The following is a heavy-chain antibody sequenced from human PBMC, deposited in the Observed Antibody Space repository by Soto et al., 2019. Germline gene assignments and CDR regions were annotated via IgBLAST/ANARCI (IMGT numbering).Heavy chain of an antibody. CDR2: IHSDGSST. V-gene: IGHV3-74*01. D-gene: IGHD2-21*02. CDR1: GFTFSYYW. CDR3: ARGDKGAFDL. Sequence: EVQLVESEGGLVQPGGSLRLSCAASGFTFSYYWMHWVRQAPGQGLVWVSRIHSDGSSTTYADSVKGRFTISRDNAKNTLYLLMNSLRAEDTAVYYCARGDKGAFDLWGQGTMVTVSS. J-gene: IGHJ3*01.